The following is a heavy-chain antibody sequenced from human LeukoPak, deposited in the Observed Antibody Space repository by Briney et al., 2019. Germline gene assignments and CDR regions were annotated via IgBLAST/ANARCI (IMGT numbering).Heavy chain of an antibody. J-gene: IGHJ4*02. CDR3: ATSSPGTLDY. CDR2: INHSGST. CDR1: GGSFSGYY. D-gene: IGHD6-13*01. V-gene: IGHV4-34*01. Sequence: SETLSLTCAVYGGSFSGYYWSWIRQPPGKGLGWIGEINHSGSTNYNPSLKSRVTISVDTSKNQFSLKLSSVTAADTAVYYCATSSPGTLDYWGQGTLVTVSS.